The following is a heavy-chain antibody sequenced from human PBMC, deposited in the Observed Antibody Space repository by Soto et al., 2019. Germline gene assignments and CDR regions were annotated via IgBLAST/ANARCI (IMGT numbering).Heavy chain of an antibody. CDR3: ARGFAGLD. CDR1: GGSFSGYY. V-gene: IGHV4-34*01. Sequence: TSETLSLTCAVYGGSFSGYYWSWIRQPPGKGLECIGEINRSGSTNYNPSLKSRVTISVDTSKNQFSLKLSSVTAADTAVYYCARGFAGLDWGQGTLVTVSS. CDR2: INRSGST. J-gene: IGHJ4*02.